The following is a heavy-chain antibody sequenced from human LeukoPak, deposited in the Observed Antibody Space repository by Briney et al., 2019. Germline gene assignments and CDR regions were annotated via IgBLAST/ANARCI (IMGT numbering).Heavy chain of an antibody. CDR2: INPNSGGT. Sequence: ASVKVSCKASGYTFTGYYMHWVRQAPGQGLEWMGWINPNSGGTNYAQKFQGRVTMTRDTSISTAYMELSRLRSDDTAVYYCARDYFLSGSYYNYYYYYGMDVWGQGTTVIVSS. D-gene: IGHD1-26*01. V-gene: IGHV1-2*02. CDR1: GYTFTGYY. J-gene: IGHJ6*02. CDR3: ARDYFLSGSYYNYYYYYGMDV.